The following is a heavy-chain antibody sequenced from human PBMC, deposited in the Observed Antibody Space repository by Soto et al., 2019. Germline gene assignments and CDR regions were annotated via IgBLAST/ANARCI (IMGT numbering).Heavy chain of an antibody. CDR1: GGTFSSYA. V-gene: IGHV1-69*06. CDR2: IIPIFGTA. CDR3: ARDPGIAEADDGELFDY. J-gene: IGHJ4*02. Sequence: AAVKISCKASGGTFSSYAISWVRQAPGQGLDWMGGIIPIFGTANYAQKFQGRVTITADKSTSTAYMELSSLRSEDTAVYYCARDPGIAEADDGELFDYWGQETLVTVSA. D-gene: IGHD6-13*01.